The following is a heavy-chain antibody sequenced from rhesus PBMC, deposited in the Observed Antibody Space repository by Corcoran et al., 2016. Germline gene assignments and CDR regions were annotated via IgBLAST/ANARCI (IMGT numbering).Heavy chain of an antibody. Sequence: QVRLQESGPAVAKPSETLSLTCSVSAASISSSHWWAWIRQSPGKGLEWIGAISGSGGLIEYRPSPKSRVTISIDTAKNQFSLKLNTLTAADTAVYYCARHEYGKPSGFDYWGQGVLVTVSS. CDR2: ISGSGGLI. CDR1: AASISSSHW. D-gene: IGHD4-23*01. J-gene: IGHJ4*01. CDR3: ARHEYGKPSGFDY. V-gene: IGHV4-93*02.